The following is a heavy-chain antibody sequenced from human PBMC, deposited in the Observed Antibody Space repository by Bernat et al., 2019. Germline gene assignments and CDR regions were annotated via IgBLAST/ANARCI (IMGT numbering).Heavy chain of an antibody. V-gene: IGHV4-59*01. Sequence: QVQLQESGPGLVKPSETLSLTCTVSGGSISSYYWSWIRQPPGKGLEWIGYIYYSGSTNYNPSLKSRVTISVDTSKNQFSLKLSSVTAADTAVYYCARDPYNWNDAGLDYWGQGTLVTVSS. J-gene: IGHJ4*02. CDR3: ARDPYNWNDAGLDY. D-gene: IGHD1-1*01. CDR2: IYYSGST. CDR1: GGSISSYY.